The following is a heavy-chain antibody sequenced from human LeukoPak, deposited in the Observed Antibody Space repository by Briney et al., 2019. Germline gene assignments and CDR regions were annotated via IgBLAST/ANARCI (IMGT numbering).Heavy chain of an antibody. CDR3: AREKDLDNSDNEYVGRSWFDP. V-gene: IGHV7-4-1*02. J-gene: IGHJ5*02. Sequence: ASVKVSCKASGYTFTSYAMNWVRQAPGQGLEWMGWINTNTGHTTYAQGFTGRLVFSLDTSVSTAYLQISSLKADDTAVYYCAREKDLDNSDNEYVGRSWFDPWGQGTLVTVSS. D-gene: IGHD3-16*01. CDR1: GYTFTSYA. CDR2: INTNTGHT.